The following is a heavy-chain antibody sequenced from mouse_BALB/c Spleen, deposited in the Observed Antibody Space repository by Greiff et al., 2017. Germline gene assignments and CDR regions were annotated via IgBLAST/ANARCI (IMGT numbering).Heavy chain of an antibody. CDR1: GFTFSSYA. CDR3: ARREVTYYFDY. Sequence: EVKLMESGGGLVKPGGSLKLSCAASGFTFSSYAMSWVRQTPEKRLEWVATISSGGSYTYYPDSVKGRFTISRDNAKNTLYLQVSSLRSEDTAMYYCARREVTYYFDYWGQGTTLTVSS. D-gene: IGHD2-2*01. V-gene: IGHV5-9-3*01. J-gene: IGHJ2*01. CDR2: ISSGGSYT.